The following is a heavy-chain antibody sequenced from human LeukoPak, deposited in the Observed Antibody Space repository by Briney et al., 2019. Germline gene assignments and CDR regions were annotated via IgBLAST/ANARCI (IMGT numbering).Heavy chain of an antibody. CDR3: ARGLGRPVYYGSGTYYFDY. J-gene: IGHJ4*02. V-gene: IGHV3-30*03. CDR2: ISYDGSNK. CDR1: GFTFSSYG. D-gene: IGHD3-10*01. Sequence: PGRSLRLSCAASGFTFSSYGMHWVRQAPGKGLEWVAVISYDGSNKYYADSVKGRFTISRDNSKNTLYLQMNSLRAEDTAVYYCARGLGRPVYYGSGTYYFDYWGQGTLVTVSS.